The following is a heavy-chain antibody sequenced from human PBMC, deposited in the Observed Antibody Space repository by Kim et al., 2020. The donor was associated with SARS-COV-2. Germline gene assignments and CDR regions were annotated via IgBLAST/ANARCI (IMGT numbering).Heavy chain of an antibody. D-gene: IGHD1-1*01. Sequence: NTNPSLKSRVTISVDTSKNQFSLKLSSVTAADTAVYYCARGPGSRAWFDPWGQGTLVTVSS. CDR3: ARGPGSRAWFDP. V-gene: IGHV4-34*01. J-gene: IGHJ5*02.